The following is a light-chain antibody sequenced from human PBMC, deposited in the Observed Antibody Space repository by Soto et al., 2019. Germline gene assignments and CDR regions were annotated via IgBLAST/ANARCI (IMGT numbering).Light chain of an antibody. CDR3: AAWDDNLSGFYV. CDR1: ASTIGRNY. Sequence: QSVLTQSPSVSGTPGQRVTISCSGSASTIGRNYVYWYQQLPGTAPKLLIYRNSQRPSGVPDRFSGSKYGTSASLAISGLRSEDEADYYCAAWDDNLSGFYVFGDGTKLNVL. J-gene: IGLJ1*01. CDR2: RNS. V-gene: IGLV1-47*01.